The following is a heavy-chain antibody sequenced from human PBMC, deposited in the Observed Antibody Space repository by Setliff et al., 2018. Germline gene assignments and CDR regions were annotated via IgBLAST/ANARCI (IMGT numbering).Heavy chain of an antibody. CDR2: IYHSGSS. V-gene: IGHV4-39*07. Sequence: PSETLSLTCTVSGGSINSMSYYWGWIRQPPGKGLEWIGSIYHSGSSYYNPSLRSRVTISVDTSKNQFSLILRSVTAADTAVYYCARLSWDGLRYHGLDVWGQGTTVTVSS. CDR3: ARLSWDGLRYHGLDV. J-gene: IGHJ6*02. D-gene: IGHD3-10*01. CDR1: GGSINSMSYY.